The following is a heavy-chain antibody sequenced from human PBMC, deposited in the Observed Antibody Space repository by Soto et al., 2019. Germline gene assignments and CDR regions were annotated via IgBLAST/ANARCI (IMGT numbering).Heavy chain of an antibody. CDR2: INPNSGGT. D-gene: IGHD5-18*01. CDR3: ASLDTARIQIAGY. Sequence: EASVKVSCKASGYTFTGYYMHWVRQAPGQGLEWMGWINPNSGGTNYAQKFQGRFTISRDSAKNSMYLQMNSLTVEDTAIYYCASLDTARIQIAGYWGQGIQVTVSS. V-gene: IGHV1-2*02. CDR1: GYTFTGYY. J-gene: IGHJ4*02.